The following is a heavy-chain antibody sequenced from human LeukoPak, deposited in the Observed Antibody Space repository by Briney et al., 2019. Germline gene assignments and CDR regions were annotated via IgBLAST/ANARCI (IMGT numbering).Heavy chain of an antibody. CDR3: ARDLVWFGEPKGYYNYMDV. J-gene: IGHJ6*03. D-gene: IGHD3-10*01. CDR2: IKHDGSGM. V-gene: IGHV3-7*01. Sequence: GGSLRLSCTTSEFTLSYFWMSWVRQAPGKGLEWVANIKHDGSGMSYVDSVKGRFIIYRDNAKDSLYLQMNSLRAEDTAVYYCARDLVWFGEPKGYYNYMDVWGKGTTVTVSS. CDR1: EFTLSYFW.